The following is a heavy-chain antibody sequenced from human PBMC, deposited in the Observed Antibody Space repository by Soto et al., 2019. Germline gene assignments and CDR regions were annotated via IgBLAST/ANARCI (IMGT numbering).Heavy chain of an antibody. J-gene: IGHJ5*02. D-gene: IGHD6-19*01. V-gene: IGHV4-59*08. CDR1: GGSISSYY. Sequence: QVQLQESGPGLVKPSETLSLTCTVSGGSISSYYWSWIRQPPGKGLEWIGYISHRGSTNYNPSLKSRVTISLDTTKNQFSLKLSSVTAADTAVYYCARGRVEWSYTSGWWAWGQGTLVTVSS. CDR3: ARGRVEWSYTSGWWA. CDR2: ISHRGST.